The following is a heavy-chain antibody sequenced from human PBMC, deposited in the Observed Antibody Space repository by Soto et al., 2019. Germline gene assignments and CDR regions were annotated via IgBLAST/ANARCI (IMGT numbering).Heavy chain of an antibody. J-gene: IGHJ6*02. Sequence: EVQLLESGGGLVQPGGSLRLSCAASGFTFSSYAMSWVRQAPGKGLEWVSSIGRNDNTYYADSVKGRFTFSRDNSKNTLYLQMISLRAEDTAVYYCARASYCSSTSCLEDVWGQGTTVSVSS. CDR2: IGRNDNT. CDR3: ARASYCSSTSCLEDV. V-gene: IGHV3-23*01. D-gene: IGHD2-2*01. CDR1: GFTFSSYA.